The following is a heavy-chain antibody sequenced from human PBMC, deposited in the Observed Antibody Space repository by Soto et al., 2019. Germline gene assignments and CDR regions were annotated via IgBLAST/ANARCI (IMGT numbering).Heavy chain of an antibody. J-gene: IGHJ6*02. CDR2: ISYDGSNK. Sequence: QVQLVESGGGVVQPGRSLRLSCAASGFTFSSYAMHWVRQAPGKGLEWVAVISYDGSNKYYADSVKGRFTISRDNSKNTLYLQMNSLRAKDTAVYYCARGLTTYYYYYGMDVWGQGTTVTVSS. CDR1: GFTFSSYA. D-gene: IGHD3-3*01. V-gene: IGHV3-30-3*01. CDR3: ARGLTTYYYYYGMDV.